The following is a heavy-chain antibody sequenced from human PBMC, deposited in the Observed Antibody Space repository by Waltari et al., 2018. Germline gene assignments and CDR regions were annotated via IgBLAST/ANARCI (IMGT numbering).Heavy chain of an antibody. CDR2: IFSGGNT. J-gene: IGHJ4*02. CDR3: ASSPKEGY. CDR1: GFTVSNNY. V-gene: IGHV3-53*01. Sequence: EVQLVESGGGLIQPGGSLRVSCAASGFTVSNNYMIWVRQAPGKVLEWVSLIFSGGNTFYADSVRGRFTISRDSSKNTLYLQMNSLRTEDTAVYYCASSPKEGYWGQGTLVTVSS.